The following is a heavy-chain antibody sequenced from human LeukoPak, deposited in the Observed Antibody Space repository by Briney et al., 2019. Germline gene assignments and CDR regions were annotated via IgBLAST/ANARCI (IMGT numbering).Heavy chain of an antibody. CDR3: AKDGGLWVSAHWGDS. V-gene: IGHV3-53*01. CDR2: IYSDGST. D-gene: IGHD7-27*01. Sequence: GGSLRLSCAASGFTVSNNYMSWVRQAPGKGLEWVSVIYSDGSTYYADSVKGRFTVSRDNSKNALFLQMNSLRAEDMAVYYCAKDGGLWVSAHWGDSWGRGTLVTVSS. J-gene: IGHJ4*02. CDR1: GFTVSNNY.